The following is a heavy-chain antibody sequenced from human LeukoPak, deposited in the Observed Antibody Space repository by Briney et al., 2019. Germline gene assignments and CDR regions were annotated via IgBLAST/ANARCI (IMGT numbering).Heavy chain of an antibody. CDR1: GFTFSSYS. Sequence: GGSLRLSCAASGFTFSSYSMNWVRQAPGKGLEWVSSISSSSSYIYYADSVKGRFTISRDNAKNSLYLQMNSLRAEDTAVYYCARDVREIPIQLWSFDYWGQGTPVTVSS. V-gene: IGHV3-21*01. CDR3: ARDVREIPIQLWSFDY. J-gene: IGHJ4*02. D-gene: IGHD5-18*01. CDR2: ISSSSSYI.